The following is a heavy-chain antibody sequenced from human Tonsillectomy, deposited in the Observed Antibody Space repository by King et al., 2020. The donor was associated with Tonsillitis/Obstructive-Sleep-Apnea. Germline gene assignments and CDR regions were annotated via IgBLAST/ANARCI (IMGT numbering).Heavy chain of an antibody. D-gene: IGHD4-23*01. V-gene: IGHV4-34*01. CDR2: INHSGNT. CDR3: ARMPGGKYSGNFGPVNYYYYYMDV. J-gene: IGHJ6*03. CDR1: GGSFSGYY. Sequence: QVQLQQWGAGLLKPSETLSLTCAVYGGSFSGYYWSLIRQPPGKGLEWIGEINHSGNTNYNPSLKSRVTLSVDTSKNQFSLKVSSVPAADTAVYYCARMPGGKYSGNFGPVNYYYYYMDVWGKGTTVTVSS.